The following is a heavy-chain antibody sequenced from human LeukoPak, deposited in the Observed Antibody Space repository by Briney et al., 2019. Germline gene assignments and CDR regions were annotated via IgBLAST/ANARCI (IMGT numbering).Heavy chain of an antibody. CDR1: GFTLSDYW. V-gene: IGHV3-30-3*01. CDR2: ISYDGSNK. J-gene: IGHJ3*02. CDR3: ARESDHYGYGENAFDI. D-gene: IGHD5-18*01. Sequence: GGSLRLSCAASGFTLSDYWMSWVRQAPGKGLEWVAVISYDGSNKYYADSVKGRFTISRDNSKNTLYLQMNSLRAEDTAVYYCARESDHYGYGENAFDIWGQGTMVTVSS.